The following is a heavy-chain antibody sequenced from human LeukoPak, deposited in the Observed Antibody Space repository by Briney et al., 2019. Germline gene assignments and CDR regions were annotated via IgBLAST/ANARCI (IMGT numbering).Heavy chain of an antibody. CDR2: IYYSGST. D-gene: IGHD3-22*01. CDR3: AAYDSSGYYSRGFDY. CDR1: GGSISSSSYY. V-gene: IGHV4-39*01. Sequence: SETLSLTCTVSGGSISSSSYYWGWIRQPPGKGLEWIGSIYYSGSTYYNPSLKSRVTISADTSKNQFSLKLSSVTAADTAVYYCAAYDSSGYYSRGFDYWGQGTLVTVSS. J-gene: IGHJ4*02.